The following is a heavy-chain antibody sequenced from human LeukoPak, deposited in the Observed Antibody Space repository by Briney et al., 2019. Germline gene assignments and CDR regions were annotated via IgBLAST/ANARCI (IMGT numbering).Heavy chain of an antibody. CDR3: ARIAYSGYDFRGGADY. J-gene: IGHJ4*02. Sequence: GASVKVSCKASGYTFTSYYMHWVRQAPGQGLEWMGIINPSGGSTSYAQKFQGRVTMTRDTSTSTFYMELRSLRSEDTAVYYCARIAYSGYDFRGGADYWGQGTLVTVSS. D-gene: IGHD5-12*01. CDR2: INPSGGST. CDR1: GYTFTSYY. V-gene: IGHV1-46*01.